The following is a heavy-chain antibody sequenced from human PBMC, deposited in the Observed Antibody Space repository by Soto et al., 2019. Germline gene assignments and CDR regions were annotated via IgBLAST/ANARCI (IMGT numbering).Heavy chain of an antibody. CDR2: IIPLFGTT. V-gene: IGHV1-69*01. D-gene: IGHD5-12*01. CDR3: AGGLGRDGYNTFDY. J-gene: IGHJ4*02. Sequence: QVQLVQSGAEVKKPGSSVKVSCKASGGTFSSYAISWVRQAPGQGLEWMGGIIPLFGTTNYAQKFQGRVTITADESTSTAYMELSSLRSEDTAVFYCAGGLGRDGYNTFDYWGQGTLVTVSS. CDR1: GGTFSSYA.